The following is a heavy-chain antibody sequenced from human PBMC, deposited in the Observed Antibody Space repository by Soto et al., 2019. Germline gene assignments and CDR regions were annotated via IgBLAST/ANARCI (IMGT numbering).Heavy chain of an antibody. CDR2: INHSGST. Sequence: PSETLSLTCAVYGGSFSGYYWSWIRQPPGKGLEWIGEINHSGSTNYNPSLKSRVTISVDTSKNQFSLKLSSVTAADTAVYYCARAYGPMVRGVNYGMDVWGQGTTVTVSS. J-gene: IGHJ6*02. D-gene: IGHD3-10*01. CDR1: GGSFSGYY. CDR3: ARAYGPMVRGVNYGMDV. V-gene: IGHV4-34*01.